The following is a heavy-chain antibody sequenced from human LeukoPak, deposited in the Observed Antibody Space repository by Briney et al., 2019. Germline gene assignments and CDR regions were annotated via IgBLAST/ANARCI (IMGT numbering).Heavy chain of an antibody. J-gene: IGHJ5*02. D-gene: IGHD2-2*01. CDR1: GGSFSGYY. CDR3: ARGGADYCSSTSCYVSSWFDP. V-gene: IGHV4-34*01. Sequence: SETLSLTCAVYGGSFSGYYWSWIRQPPGKGLEWIGEINHSGSTNYNPSLKSRVTISVDTSKNQFSLKLSSVTAADTAVYYCARGGADYCSSTSCYVSSWFDPWGQGTLVTVSS. CDR2: INHSGST.